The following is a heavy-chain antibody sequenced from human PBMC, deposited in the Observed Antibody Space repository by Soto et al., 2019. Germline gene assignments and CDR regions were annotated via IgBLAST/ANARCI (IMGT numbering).Heavy chain of an antibody. J-gene: IGHJ2*01. Sequence: LRLSCAASGFTFSSYGMHWVRQAPGKGLEWVAVISYDGSNKYYADSVKGRFTISRDNSKNTLYLQMNSLRAEDTAVYYCAKDQGEYYYGSGSYHWYFDLWGRGTLVTVSS. CDR3: AKDQGEYYYGSGSYHWYFDL. D-gene: IGHD3-10*01. CDR1: GFTFSSYG. CDR2: ISYDGSNK. V-gene: IGHV3-30*18.